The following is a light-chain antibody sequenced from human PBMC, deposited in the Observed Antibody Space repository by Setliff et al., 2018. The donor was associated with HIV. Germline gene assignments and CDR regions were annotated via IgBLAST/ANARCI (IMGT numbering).Light chain of an antibody. V-gene: IGLV2-14*01. CDR1: SSDVGGYNY. J-gene: IGLJ1*01. CDR2: EVS. Sequence: QSVLTQPASVSGSPGQSITISCTGTSSDVGGYNYVSWYQQHPGKAPKLMIYEVSNRPSGVSARFSGSNSGNTASLPISGLQPEDEADYFCSSYTSSSPRYVFGTGTNVTVL. CDR3: SSYTSSSPRYV.